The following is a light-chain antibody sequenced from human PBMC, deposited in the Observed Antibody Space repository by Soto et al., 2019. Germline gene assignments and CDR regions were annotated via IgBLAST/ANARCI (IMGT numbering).Light chain of an antibody. CDR2: DAS. Sequence: EIVLTQSPGTLSFSPGERATLSCRASQSVSSYLAWYQQKPGQAPRLLIYDASNRATGIPDRFSGSGSGTDFTLTISRLEPEDFAVYYCQQYGSSGTFGQGTKVDI. CDR1: QSVSSY. J-gene: IGKJ1*01. CDR3: QQYGSSGT. V-gene: IGKV3-20*01.